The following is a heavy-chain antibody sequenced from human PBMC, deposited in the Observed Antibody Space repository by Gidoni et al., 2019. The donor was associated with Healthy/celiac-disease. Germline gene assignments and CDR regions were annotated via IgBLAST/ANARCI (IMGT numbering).Heavy chain of an antibody. CDR2: ISGSGGST. CDR3: AKCQVWWYFDL. J-gene: IGHJ2*01. CDR1: GFTFSSYA. Sequence: EVQLLESGGGLVQPGGSLRLSCAASGFTFSSYAMRWVRQAPGKGLGWVSAISGSGGSTYYADSVKGRFTISRDKSKNTLYLKMNSLRAEDTAVYYCAKCQVWWYFDLGGRGTLVTVSS. V-gene: IGHV3-23*01. D-gene: IGHD2-21*01.